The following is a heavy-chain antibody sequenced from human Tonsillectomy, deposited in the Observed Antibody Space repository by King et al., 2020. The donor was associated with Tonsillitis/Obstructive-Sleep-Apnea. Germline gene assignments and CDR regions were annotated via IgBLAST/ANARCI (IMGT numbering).Heavy chain of an antibody. CDR3: AKDADSGNYYYYFCMDV. CDR2: SRWNSGSI. Sequence: VQLVESGGGLVQPGRSLRLSCAAFGFTFDDFAMHWVRQAPGKGMEWGSVSRWNSGSIGYADSVKGRVTISRDNAKNALYLQMNSLRAEDTALYYCAKDADSGNYYYYFCMDVWGKGTTVSVSS. J-gene: IGHJ6*03. V-gene: IGHV3-9*01. CDR1: GFTFDDFA. D-gene: IGHD1-26*01.